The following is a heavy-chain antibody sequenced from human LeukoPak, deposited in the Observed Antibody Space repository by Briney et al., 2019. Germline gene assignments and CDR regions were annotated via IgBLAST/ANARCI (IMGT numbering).Heavy chain of an antibody. CDR1: GFTFDDYA. V-gene: IGHV3-9*01. J-gene: IGHJ4*02. CDR2: ISWNSGSI. Sequence: GGSLRLSCAASGFTFDDYAMHWVRQAPGKGLEWVSGISWNSGSIGYADSVKGRFTISRDNAKNSLYLQMNSLRAEDTAVYYCANRVGAWDFDYWGQGTLVTVSS. D-gene: IGHD1-26*01. CDR3: ANRVGAWDFDY.